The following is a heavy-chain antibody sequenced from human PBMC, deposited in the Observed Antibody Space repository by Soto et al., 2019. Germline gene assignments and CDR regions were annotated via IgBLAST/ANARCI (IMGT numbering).Heavy chain of an antibody. CDR3: ARDSIAAAGTDYGMDV. CDR2: INPNSGGT. V-gene: IGHV1-2*02. CDR1: GYTFTGYD. Sequence: ASVKVSCKASGYTFTGYDIHWVRQAPGQGLECMGWINPNSGGTNYAQKFQGRVTMTRDTSISTAYMELSRLRSDDTAVYYCARDSIAAAGTDYGMDVWGQGTTVTVSS. J-gene: IGHJ6*02. D-gene: IGHD6-13*01.